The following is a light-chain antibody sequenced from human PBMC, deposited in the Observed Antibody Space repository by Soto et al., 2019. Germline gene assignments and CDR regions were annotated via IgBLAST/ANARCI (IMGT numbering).Light chain of an antibody. CDR1: QSIGSIY. Sequence: ENVLTQSPGTLSLSPGERATLSCRASQSIGSIYLAWYQQKPGHAPRLIIYGTSNRATGIPDRFSGSGSGTDFALTISRLEPEDFAVYYCQQFGRSWLTFGQGTKVEIK. CDR3: QQFGRSWLT. CDR2: GTS. V-gene: IGKV3-20*01. J-gene: IGKJ1*01.